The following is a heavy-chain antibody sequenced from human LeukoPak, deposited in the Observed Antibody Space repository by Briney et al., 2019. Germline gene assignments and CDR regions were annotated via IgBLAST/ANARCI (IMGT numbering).Heavy chain of an antibody. CDR1: GGSISNNNW. J-gene: IGHJ5*02. CDR3: ARDKGQYGSGTRGFTWFDP. V-gene: IGHV4-4*02. Sequence: SETLSLTCSVSGGSISNNNWWSWVRQSPGKGLEWIGNIYHSGTTHYNPSLKSRVIVSSDMSKNQFSLMLNSVTAADTAVYYCARDKGQYGSGTRGFTWFDPWGQGTLVTVSS. CDR2: IYHSGTT. D-gene: IGHD3-10*01.